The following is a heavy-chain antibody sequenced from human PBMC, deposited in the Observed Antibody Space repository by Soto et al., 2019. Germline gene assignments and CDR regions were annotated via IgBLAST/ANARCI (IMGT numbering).Heavy chain of an antibody. J-gene: IGHJ4*02. CDR1: GGSISSGGYY. Sequence: SETLSLTCTVSGGSISSGGYYWSWIRQHPGKGLEWIGYIYYSGSTYYNPSLKSRVTISVDTSKNQFSLKLSSVTAADTAVYYCALGYSYGRFFEYWGQGTLVTVSS. CDR3: ALGYSYGRFFEY. D-gene: IGHD5-18*01. CDR2: IYYSGST. V-gene: IGHV4-31*03.